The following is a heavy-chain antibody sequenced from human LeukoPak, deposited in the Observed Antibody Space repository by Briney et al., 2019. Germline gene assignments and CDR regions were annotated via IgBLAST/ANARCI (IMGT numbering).Heavy chain of an antibody. CDR3: ARARGDHYSFDY. D-gene: IGHD3-10*01. Sequence: GESLKISCKGYGYSFTSYWVIWVRQMPGKGLEWMGRIDPSDSYTNYSPSLQGHVAISADKSISAAYLQWSNLKASDTAMYYCARARGDHYSFDYWGQGTLVTVSS. V-gene: IGHV5-10-1*01. J-gene: IGHJ4*02. CDR1: GYSFTSYW. CDR2: IDPSDSYT.